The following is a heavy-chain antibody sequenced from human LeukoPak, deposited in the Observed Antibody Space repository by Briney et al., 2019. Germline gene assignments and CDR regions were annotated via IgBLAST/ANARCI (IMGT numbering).Heavy chain of an antibody. D-gene: IGHD6-13*01. Sequence: GGSLRLSRAASGFTFSSYAMSWVRQAPGKGLEWVSAISGSGGSTYYADSVKGRFTISRDNSKNTLYLQMNSLRAEDTAVYYCAKDRRALYSIAAAGTFDYWGQGTLVTVSS. J-gene: IGHJ4*02. CDR3: AKDRRALYSIAAAGTFDY. CDR1: GFTFSSYA. V-gene: IGHV3-23*01. CDR2: ISGSGGST.